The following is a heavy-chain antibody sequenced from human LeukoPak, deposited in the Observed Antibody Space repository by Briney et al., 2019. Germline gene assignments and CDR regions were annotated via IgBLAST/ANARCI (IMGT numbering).Heavy chain of an antibody. CDR3: ARYNDSSGSYYYYYMDV. V-gene: IGHV3-7*01. CDR2: IKQDGSEK. J-gene: IGHJ6*03. CDR1: GFTFSSYW. D-gene: IGHD3-22*01. Sequence: GGSLRLSCAASGFTFSSYWMSWVRQAPGKGLEWVANIKQDGSEKYYVDSVKGRFTISRDNAKNSLYLQMNSLRAEDTAVYYCARYNDSSGSYYYYYMDVWGKGTTVTVSS.